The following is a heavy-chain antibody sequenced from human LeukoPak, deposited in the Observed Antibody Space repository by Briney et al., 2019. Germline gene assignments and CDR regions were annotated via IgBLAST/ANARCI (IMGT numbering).Heavy chain of an antibody. D-gene: IGHD6-19*01. V-gene: IGHV6-1*01. CDR1: GDSVSSNSGS. CDR2: TYYRSKWYY. J-gene: IGHJ4*02. CDR3: ARDRPNSSGWTPLDY. Sequence: SQTLSLTCAISGDSVSSNSGSWNWIRQSPSRGLEWLGSTYYRSKWYYDYAPSVKSRITVNPDTSKNQFSLQLNSVTPEDTAVYYCARDRPNSSGWTPLDYWGQGTLVTVSS.